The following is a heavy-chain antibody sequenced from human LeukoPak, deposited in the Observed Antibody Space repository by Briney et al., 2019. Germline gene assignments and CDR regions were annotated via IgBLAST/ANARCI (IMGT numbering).Heavy chain of an antibody. CDR2: IYYSRST. D-gene: IGHD1-7*01. J-gene: IGHJ5*02. Sequence: PSETLSLTCTVSGGSISSGGYYWGWIRQHPGKGLEWIGYIYYSRSTYYNPSLKSRVTRSVETSKNQFSLKLSSVTAADTAVYYCARETTRRLGFDPGGQGTLVTVFS. CDR1: GGSISSGGYY. V-gene: IGHV4-31*03. CDR3: ARETTRRLGFDP.